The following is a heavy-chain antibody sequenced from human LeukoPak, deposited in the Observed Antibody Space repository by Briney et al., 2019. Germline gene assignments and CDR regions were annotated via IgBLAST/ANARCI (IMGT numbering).Heavy chain of an antibody. CDR2: ISSSSSYI. D-gene: IGHD6-13*01. V-gene: IGHV3-21*01. CDR1: GFTFSSYS. Sequence: GGSLRLSCAASGFTFSSYSMNWVRQAPGKGLEWVSSISSSSSYICYADSVKGRFTISRDNAKNSLYLQMNSLRAEDTAVYYCARNQIAAAGMGRYFDYWGQGTLVTVSS. J-gene: IGHJ4*02. CDR3: ARNQIAAAGMGRYFDY.